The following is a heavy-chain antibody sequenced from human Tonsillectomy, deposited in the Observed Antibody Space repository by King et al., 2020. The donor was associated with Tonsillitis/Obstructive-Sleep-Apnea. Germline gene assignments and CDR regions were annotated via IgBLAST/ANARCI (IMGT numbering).Heavy chain of an antibody. CDR3: AKDRNVISNAFDI. CDR2: ISGCGVST. J-gene: IGHJ3*02. Sequence: VQLVESGGGLVQPGGSLRLSCAASGFTFSNYVMSWVRQAPGKGLEWVSGISGCGVSTYYAGSVKGRFTISRDNSKNTLYLQMNSLRADDTAVYYCAKDRNVISNAFDIWGQGTMVTVS. V-gene: IGHV3-23*04. CDR1: GFTFSNYV. D-gene: IGHD2/OR15-2a*01.